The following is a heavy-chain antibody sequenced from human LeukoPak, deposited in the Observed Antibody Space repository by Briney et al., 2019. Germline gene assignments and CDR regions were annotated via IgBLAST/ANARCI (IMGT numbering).Heavy chain of an antibody. CDR1: GFTVSSNY. J-gene: IGHJ3*02. Sequence: GGSLRLSCAASGFTVSSNYMSWVRQAPGKGLEWVSVIYSGGSTYYADSVKGRFTISRDNSKNTLYLQMNSLRAEDTAVYYCARESLNYDFWSGYYSADAFDIWGQGTMVTVSS. D-gene: IGHD3-3*01. V-gene: IGHV3-53*01. CDR2: IYSGGST. CDR3: ARESLNYDFWSGYYSADAFDI.